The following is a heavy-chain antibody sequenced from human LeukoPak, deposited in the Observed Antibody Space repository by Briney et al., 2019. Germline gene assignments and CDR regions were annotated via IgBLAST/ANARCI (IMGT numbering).Heavy chain of an antibody. J-gene: IGHJ6*02. V-gene: IGHV4-61*09. D-gene: IGHD2-15*01. CDR3: ARLGYCSGGSCYQDYYYYYGMDV. CDR1: GGSISSVPYY. Sequence: SETLSLTCTVSGGSISSVPYYWSWIRQPAGKGLEWIGHIYSSGGTNYNPSVKSRVTISINTSKDQFSLELNSVTAADTAVYYCARLGYCSGGSCYQDYYYYYGMDVWGQGTTVNVSS. CDR2: IYSSGGT.